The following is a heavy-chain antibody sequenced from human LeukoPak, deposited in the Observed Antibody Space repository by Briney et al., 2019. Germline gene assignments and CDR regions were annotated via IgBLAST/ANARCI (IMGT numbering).Heavy chain of an antibody. J-gene: IGHJ5*02. CDR3: ARVPNCTSTSCYKSFDP. Sequence: GGSLRLSCAASGFTFSSYWMHWVRQVPGKGLVWVSRINSDGSSTSYADSVKGRFTISRDNAKNTLYVQMNSLRAEDTAVYYCARVPNCTSTSCYKSFDPWGQGTLVTVSS. CDR2: INSDGSST. D-gene: IGHD2-2*02. V-gene: IGHV3-74*01. CDR1: GFTFSSYW.